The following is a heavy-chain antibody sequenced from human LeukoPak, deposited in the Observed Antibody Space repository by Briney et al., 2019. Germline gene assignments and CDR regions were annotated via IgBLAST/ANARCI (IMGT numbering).Heavy chain of an antibody. Sequence: ASVKVSCKAPVYTFTSSYMHWARQAPGQGFEWMGVINPSGGSTTYAQKFQGRVSMTGDTSTSTVYVELSSLRSEDTAVYYCPRDDGYGDYVVGAFDLWGQGTRVTVSS. J-gene: IGHJ3*01. V-gene: IGHV1-46*03. D-gene: IGHD4-17*01. CDR1: VYTFTSSY. CDR2: INPSGGST. CDR3: PRDDGYGDYVVGAFDL.